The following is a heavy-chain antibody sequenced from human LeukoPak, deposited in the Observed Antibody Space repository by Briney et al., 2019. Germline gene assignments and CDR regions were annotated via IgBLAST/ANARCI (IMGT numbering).Heavy chain of an antibody. V-gene: IGHV3-23*01. J-gene: IGHJ4*02. CDR2: ISGSGGST. CDR3: ARASPKRTAAQLDN. D-gene: IGHD1-1*01. Sequence: GGSLRLSCAASGFTFSSYAMSWVRQAPGKGLEWVSAISGSGGSTYYADSVKGRFTISRDNSKNTLYLQMNTLRAEDTAVYYCARASPKRTAAQLDNWGQGTLVTVSS. CDR1: GFTFSSYA.